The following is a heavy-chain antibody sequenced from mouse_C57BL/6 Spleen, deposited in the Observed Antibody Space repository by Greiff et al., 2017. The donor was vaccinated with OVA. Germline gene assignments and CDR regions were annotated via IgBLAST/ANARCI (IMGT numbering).Heavy chain of an antibody. Sequence: VHLVESGAELVKPGASVKISCKASGNQFSGYGRNGVKRRPGRGLEWIGRFYPGKGSLTYNGKFKGKATLTADKSSSTAYMQLSILTSEDSAVYFCAREDFITTVVTTDYAMDYWGQGTSVTVSS. V-gene: IGHV1-80*01. CDR1: GNQFSGYG. D-gene: IGHD1-1*01. J-gene: IGHJ4*01. CDR2: FYPGKGSL. CDR3: AREDFITTVVTTDYAMDY.